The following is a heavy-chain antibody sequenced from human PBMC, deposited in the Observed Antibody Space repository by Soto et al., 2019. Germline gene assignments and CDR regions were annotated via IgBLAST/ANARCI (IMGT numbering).Heavy chain of an antibody. CDR3: ASPFYDYKHYYGMDV. CDR2: INHSGST. J-gene: IGHJ6*02. D-gene: IGHD4-4*01. Sequence: SETLSLTCAVYGGSFSGYYWSWIRQPPGKGLEWTGEINHSGSTNYNPSLKSRVTISVDTSKNQFSLKLSSVTAADTAVYYCASPFYDYKHYYGMDVWGQGTTVTVSS. CDR1: GGSFSGYY. V-gene: IGHV4-34*01.